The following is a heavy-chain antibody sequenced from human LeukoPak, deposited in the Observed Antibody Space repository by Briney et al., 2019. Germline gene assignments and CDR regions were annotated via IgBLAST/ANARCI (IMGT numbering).Heavy chain of an antibody. CDR2: INHSGST. V-gene: IGHV4-34*01. D-gene: IGHD3-10*01. CDR3: ARDPVPRRVGSGGRFDP. Sequence: SETLPLTCAVYGGSFSGYYWSWIRQPPGKGLEWIGEINHSGSTNYNPSLKSRVTMSVDTSKSQFSLKFFSVTAADTAVYYCARDPVPRRVGSGGRFDPWGQGILVTVSS. CDR1: GGSFSGYY. J-gene: IGHJ5*02.